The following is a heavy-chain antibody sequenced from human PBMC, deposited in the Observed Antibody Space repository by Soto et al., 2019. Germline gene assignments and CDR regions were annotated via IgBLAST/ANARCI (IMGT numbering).Heavy chain of an antibody. CDR1: GYTFTSYY. V-gene: IGHV1-46*01. Sequence: QVQLVQSGAEVKKSGASVKVSCKASGYTFTSYYMHWVRQAPGQGLEWMGIINPSGGSTSYAQKFQGRVTMTRDTSTSTVYMELSSLRSEDTAVYYCARVAGLYCTNGVCYGHLGYFDYWGQGTLVTVSS. J-gene: IGHJ4*02. D-gene: IGHD2-8*01. CDR3: ARVAGLYCTNGVCYGHLGYFDY. CDR2: INPSGGST.